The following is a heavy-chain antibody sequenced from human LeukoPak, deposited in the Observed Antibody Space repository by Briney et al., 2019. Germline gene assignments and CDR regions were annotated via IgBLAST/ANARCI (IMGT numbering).Heavy chain of an antibody. J-gene: IGHJ4*02. CDR3: AKWGDYDVLTGYYVPDY. CDR1: GFTFSNYA. D-gene: IGHD3-9*01. CDR2: ILGSGGST. Sequence: GASLRLSCAASGFTFSNYAMSWVRQAPGKGLEWVSAILGSGGSTYYADSVKGRFTVSRDNSKSTLYLQMNSLRDEDTALYYCAKWGDYDVLTGYYVPDYWGQGTLVTVSS. V-gene: IGHV3-23*01.